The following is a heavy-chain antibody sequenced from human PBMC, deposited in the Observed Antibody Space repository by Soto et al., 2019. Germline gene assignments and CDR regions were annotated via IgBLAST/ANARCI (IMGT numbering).Heavy chain of an antibody. J-gene: IGHJ5*02. D-gene: IGHD1-26*01. CDR3: ARSYSGTFYGYDT. CDR1: GGSISSYH. Sequence: SETLSLTCTVSGGSISSYHWSWIRQSPGKGLEWIGYVFYTGSTKYHPALKRRVTISVDTSKNQFSLNLSSVSAADTGLYYCARSYSGTFYGYDTWGQGILVTVSS. V-gene: IGHV4-59*01. CDR2: VFYTGST.